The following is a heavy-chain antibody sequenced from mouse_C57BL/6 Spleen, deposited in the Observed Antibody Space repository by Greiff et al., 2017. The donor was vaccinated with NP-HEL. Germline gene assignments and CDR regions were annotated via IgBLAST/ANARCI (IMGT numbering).Heavy chain of an antibody. CDR1: GYTFTTYP. V-gene: IGHV1-47*01. CDR3: ARLYYGYDEGYFDV. Sequence: QVQLQQSGAELVKPGASVKMSCKASGYTFTTYPIEWMKQNHGKSLEWIGNFHPYNNDTKYNEKFKGKATLTVEKSSSTVYLELSRLTSDDSAVYYCARLYYGYDEGYFDVWGTGTTVTVSS. CDR2: FHPYNNDT. J-gene: IGHJ1*03. D-gene: IGHD2-2*01.